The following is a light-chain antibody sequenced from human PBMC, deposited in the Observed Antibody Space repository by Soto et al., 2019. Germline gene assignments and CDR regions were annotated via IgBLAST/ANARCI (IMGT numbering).Light chain of an antibody. J-gene: IGKJ1*01. V-gene: IGKV4-1*01. CDR3: QQYFPSPWT. CDR1: QSILDRSKNKYY. Sequence: DIVMTQSPDSLAVSLGERATFNCKSSQSILDRSKNKYYLAWYQQKSGQPPKLLIYWSSLRESGVPDRFTDSGSGTDFTLTISSLQAEDVAVYYCQQYFPSPWTFGQGTKVEI. CDR2: WSS.